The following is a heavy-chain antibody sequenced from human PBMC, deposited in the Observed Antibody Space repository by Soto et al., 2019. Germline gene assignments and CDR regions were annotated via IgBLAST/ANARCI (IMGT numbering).Heavy chain of an antibody. CDR1: GGSFSGYY. D-gene: IGHD2-15*01. CDR3: ARGRRIVVVVASNWFDP. Sequence: SETLSLTCAVYGGSFSGYYWSWIRQPPGKGLEWIGEINHSGSTNYNPSLKSRVTISVDTSKNQFSLKLSSVTAADTAVYYCARGRRIVVVVASNWFDPWGQGTLVTVSS. J-gene: IGHJ5*02. V-gene: IGHV4-34*01. CDR2: INHSGST.